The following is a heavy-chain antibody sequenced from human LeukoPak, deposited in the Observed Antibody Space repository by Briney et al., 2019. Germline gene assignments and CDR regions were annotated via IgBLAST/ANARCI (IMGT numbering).Heavy chain of an antibody. CDR3: ARRFCSHTNCYSLEKFDY. CDR2: INQDGSEK. V-gene: IGHV3-7*01. J-gene: IGHJ4*02. D-gene: IGHD2-21*02. Sequence: GGSLRLSCAASGFTFTNFWMSWVRQVPGKGLEWVANINQDGSEKYYVESVSGRFTISRDSATKSLYLQMGNLRAEDTALYYCARRFCSHTNCYSLEKFDYWGPGTLVTVST. CDR1: GFTFTNFW.